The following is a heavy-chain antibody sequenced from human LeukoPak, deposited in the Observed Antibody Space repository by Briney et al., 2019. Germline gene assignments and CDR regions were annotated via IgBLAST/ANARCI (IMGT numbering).Heavy chain of an antibody. CDR2: ISSSSSTI. Sequence: SGGSLRLSCAASGFTFSSYSMNWVRQAPGKGLEWVSYISSSSSTIYYADSVKGRFTISRDNAKNSLYLQMNSLRAEDTAVYYCARVEVPAAPGGYYYYYMDVWGKGTTVTVSS. D-gene: IGHD2-2*01. CDR3: ARVEVPAAPGGYYYYYMDV. V-gene: IGHV3-48*01. CDR1: GFTFSSYS. J-gene: IGHJ6*03.